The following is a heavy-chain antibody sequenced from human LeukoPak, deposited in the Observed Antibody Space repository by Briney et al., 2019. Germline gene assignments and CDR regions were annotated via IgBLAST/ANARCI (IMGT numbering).Heavy chain of an antibody. CDR3: AARLRFLEWLLYTTSFDY. CDR1: GGSFSGYY. CDR2: INHSGST. D-gene: IGHD3-3*01. V-gene: IGHV4-34*01. Sequence: SETLSLTCAVYGGSFSGYYWSWFRQPPGKGLEWIGEINHSGSTNYNPSLKSRVTISVDTSKNQFSLKLSSVTAADTAVYYCAARLRFLEWLLYTTSFDYWGQGTLVTVSS. J-gene: IGHJ4*02.